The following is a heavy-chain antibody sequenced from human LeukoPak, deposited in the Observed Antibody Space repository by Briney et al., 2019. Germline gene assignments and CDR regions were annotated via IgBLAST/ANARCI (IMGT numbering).Heavy chain of an antibody. CDR3: ARVAYCGGDCYPYYFDY. Sequence: PGGSLRLSCAASGFTFSDFYMSWIRQAPGKGLEWVSYISSSGSTIYYADSVKGRFTISRDNAKNSLYLQMNSLRAEDTAVYYCARVAYCGGDCYPYYFDYWGQGTLVTVSS. CDR1: GFTFSDFY. CDR2: ISSSGSTI. J-gene: IGHJ4*02. D-gene: IGHD2-21*02. V-gene: IGHV3-11*01.